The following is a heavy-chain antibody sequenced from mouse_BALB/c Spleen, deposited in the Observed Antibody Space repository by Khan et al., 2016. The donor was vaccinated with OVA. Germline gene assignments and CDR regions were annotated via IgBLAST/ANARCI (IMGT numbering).Heavy chain of an antibody. CDR3: ARDYWDVFAY. Sequence: EVKLLESGAELVKPGASVKLSCTASGFNIKDTYIHWVKQRPEQGLEWIGRIDPANGYTKFDPKFQGKATIAADPSSNTAYLQLSSLTSEDTAVYFCARDYWDVFAYWGQGTLVSVSA. CDR1: GFNIKDTY. V-gene: IGHV14-3*02. D-gene: IGHD4-1*01. J-gene: IGHJ3*01. CDR2: IDPANGYT.